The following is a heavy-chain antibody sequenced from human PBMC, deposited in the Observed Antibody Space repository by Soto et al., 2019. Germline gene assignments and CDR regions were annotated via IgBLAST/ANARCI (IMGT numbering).Heavy chain of an antibody. J-gene: IGHJ6*02. D-gene: IGHD6-19*01. V-gene: IGHV6-1*01. CDR1: GDSVSSNSAA. CDR2: TYYRSKWYN. Sequence: QTLSLSFPISGDSVSSNSAAWNWIRQSPSRGLEWLGRTYYRSKWYNDYAVSVKSRITINPDTSKNQFSLQLNSVTPEDTAVYYCAREDSSGWYRGMDVWGQWTTVTVSS. CDR3: AREDSSGWYRGMDV.